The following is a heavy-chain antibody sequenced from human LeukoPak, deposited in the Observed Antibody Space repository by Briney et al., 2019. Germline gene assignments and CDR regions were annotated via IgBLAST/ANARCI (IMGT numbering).Heavy chain of an antibody. CDR1: GFTFSSYS. Sequence: GGSLRLSCAASGFTFSSYSMNWVRQAPGKGLEWVSYISSGSSTIYYADSVKGRFTISRDNAKNTLYLQMNSLRAEDTAVYYCARVGTYGSGSYYNAWGQGTLVTVSS. D-gene: IGHD3-10*01. V-gene: IGHV3-48*04. J-gene: IGHJ5*02. CDR2: ISSGSSTI. CDR3: ARVGTYGSGSYYNA.